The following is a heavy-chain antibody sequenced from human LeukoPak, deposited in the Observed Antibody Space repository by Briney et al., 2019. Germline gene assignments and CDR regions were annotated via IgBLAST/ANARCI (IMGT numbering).Heavy chain of an antibody. J-gene: IGHJ5*02. Sequence: ASVKVSCKASGYTFTSYAMHWVRQAPGQRLEWTGWINAGNGNTKYSQKFQGRVTITRDTSASTAYMELSSLRSEDTAVYYCARATYYYDSSGYPWWFDPWGQGTLVTVSS. CDR2: INAGNGNT. V-gene: IGHV1-3*01. CDR3: ARATYYYDSSGYPWWFDP. D-gene: IGHD3-22*01. CDR1: GYTFTSYA.